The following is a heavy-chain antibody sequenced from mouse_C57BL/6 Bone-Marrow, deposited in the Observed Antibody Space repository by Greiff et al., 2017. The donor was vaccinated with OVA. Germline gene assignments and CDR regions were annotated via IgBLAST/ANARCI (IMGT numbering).Heavy chain of an antibody. CDR1: GYTFTSYW. CDR3: AREGYYDRYYFDY. V-gene: IGHV1-53*01. CDR2: INPSNGGT. D-gene: IGHD2-4*01. Sequence: VQLQQSGTELVKPGASVKLSCKASGYTFTSYWMHWVKQRPGQGLEWIGNINPSNGGTNYNEKFKSKATLTVDKSSSTAYMQLSSLTSEDSAVYYCAREGYYDRYYFDYWGQGTTLTVSS. J-gene: IGHJ2*01.